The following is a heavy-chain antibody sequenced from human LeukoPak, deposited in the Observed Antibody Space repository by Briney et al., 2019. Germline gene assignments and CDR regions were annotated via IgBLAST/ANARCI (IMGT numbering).Heavy chain of an antibody. CDR3: VRDLDGFEY. J-gene: IGHJ4*02. V-gene: IGHV6-1*01. CDR2: TYYRSKWYN. CDR1: GDSVSSNSAA. Sequence: SQTLSLTCAIPGDSVSSNSAAYNWIRQSPSRGLEWLGRTYYRSKWYNDYAVSAQSRITINPDTSKNQFSLQLTSVSPEDTAVYYCVRDLDGFEYWGQGTLVTVTS. D-gene: IGHD3-9*01.